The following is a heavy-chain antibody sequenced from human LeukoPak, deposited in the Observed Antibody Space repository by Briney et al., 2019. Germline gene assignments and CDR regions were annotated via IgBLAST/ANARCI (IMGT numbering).Heavy chain of an antibody. Sequence: PGGSLSLSCAASVFTFSTYWMHWVRQAPGKGLVWVSRIKSDGSSTTYADSVKGRFTISRDNAKNTLYLQMNSLRAEDTAVYYCAKDDYNRHWGQGTLVTVSS. D-gene: IGHD5-24*01. CDR1: VFTFSTYW. CDR2: IKSDGSST. J-gene: IGHJ4*02. V-gene: IGHV3-74*01. CDR3: AKDDYNRH.